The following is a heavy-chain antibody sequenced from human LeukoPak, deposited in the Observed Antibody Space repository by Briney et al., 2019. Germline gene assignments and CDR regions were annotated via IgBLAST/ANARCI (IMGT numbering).Heavy chain of an antibody. D-gene: IGHD2-15*01. CDR2: ISSSGSTI. CDR3: ARDRDYSYFDY. Sequence: PGGSLRLSCAASGFTFSDYYMSWIRQAPGKGLEWVSYISSSGSTIYYADPVKGRLTISRDNAKNSLYLQMNSLRAEDTAVYYCARDRDYSYFDYWGQGTLVTVSS. J-gene: IGHJ4*02. CDR1: GFTFSDYY. V-gene: IGHV3-11*01.